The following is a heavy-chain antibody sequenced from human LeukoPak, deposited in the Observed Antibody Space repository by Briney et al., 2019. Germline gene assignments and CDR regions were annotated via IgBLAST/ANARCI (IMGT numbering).Heavy chain of an antibody. CDR2: IYYSGST. V-gene: IGHV4-59*08. D-gene: IGHD6-13*01. J-gene: IGHJ4*02. CDR1: GGSISSYY. CDR3: ARHPRQPAPTYYFDY. Sequence: SETLSLTCTVSGGSISSYYWSWIRQPPGKGLEWIGYIYYSGSTYYNPSLKSRVTISVDTSKNQFSLKLSSVTAADTAVYYCARHPRQPAPTYYFDYWGQGTLVTVSS.